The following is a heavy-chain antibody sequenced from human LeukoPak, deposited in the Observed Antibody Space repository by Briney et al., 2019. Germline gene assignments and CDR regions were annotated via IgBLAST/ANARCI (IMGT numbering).Heavy chain of an antibody. CDR2: INPNSGGT. J-gene: IGHJ4*02. Sequence: ASMKVSCKASGYTFTGYYMHWVRQAPGQGLERMGRINPNSGGTNYAQKFQGRVTMTRDTSISTAYMELSRLRSDDTAVYYCARYDSTGYSSGWYKDWGQGTLVTVSS. CDR3: ARYDSTGYSSGWYKD. CDR1: GYTFTGYY. D-gene: IGHD6-19*01. V-gene: IGHV1-2*06.